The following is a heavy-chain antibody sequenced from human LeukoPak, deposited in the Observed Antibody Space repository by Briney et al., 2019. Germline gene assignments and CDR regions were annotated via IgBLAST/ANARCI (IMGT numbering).Heavy chain of an antibody. Sequence: PSETLSLACTVSGGSISSYYWSWIRQPPGKGLEWIGYIYYSGSTNYNPSLKSRVTISVDTSKNQFSLKLSSVTAADTAVYYCARAKPPGYYYDSSGYFGAFDIWGQGTMVTVSS. D-gene: IGHD3-22*01. CDR2: IYYSGST. CDR3: ARAKPPGYYYDSSGYFGAFDI. J-gene: IGHJ3*02. CDR1: GGSISSYY. V-gene: IGHV4-59*01.